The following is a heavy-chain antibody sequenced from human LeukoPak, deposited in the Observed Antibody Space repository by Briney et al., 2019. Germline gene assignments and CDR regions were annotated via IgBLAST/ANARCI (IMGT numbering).Heavy chain of an antibody. CDR3: ARGRTYYYDSSGYFGAFDI. CDR2: IYHSGST. Sequence: SETLSLTCAVSGGSISSGGYSWTWIRQPPGKGLEWIGYIYHSGSTYYNPSLKSRVTISVDRSENQFSLKLSSVTAADTAVYYCARGRTYYYDSSGYFGAFDIWGQGTMVTVSS. D-gene: IGHD3-22*01. J-gene: IGHJ3*02. V-gene: IGHV4-30-2*01. CDR1: GGSISSGGYS.